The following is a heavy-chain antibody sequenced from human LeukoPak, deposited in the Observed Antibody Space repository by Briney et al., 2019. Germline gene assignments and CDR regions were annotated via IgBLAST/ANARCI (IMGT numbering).Heavy chain of an antibody. Sequence: PGGSLRLSCAASGFTFSRYWMSWVRQAPGKGLEWVANIKQDGSEKYYVDSVMGRFTISRDNAKNSLFLQMNSLRAGDTAVYYCARDASGWEGGFDPWGQGTLVTVSS. CDR1: GFTFSRYW. CDR3: ARDASGWEGGFDP. V-gene: IGHV3-7*01. J-gene: IGHJ5*02. D-gene: IGHD6-19*01. CDR2: IKQDGSEK.